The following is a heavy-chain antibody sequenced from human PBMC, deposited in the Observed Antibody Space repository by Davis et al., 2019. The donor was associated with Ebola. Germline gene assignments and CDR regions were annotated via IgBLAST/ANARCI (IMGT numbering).Heavy chain of an antibody. CDR3: AKDGGRWLQSNFDY. D-gene: IGHD5-24*01. V-gene: IGHV3-9*01. Sequence: PGGSLRLSCAASGFTFDDYAMHWVRQAPGKGLEWVSGISWNSGSIGYADSVKGRFTISRDNAKNSLYLQMNSLRAEDTALYYCAKDGGRWLQSNFDYWGQGTLVTVSS. CDR1: GFTFDDYA. CDR2: ISWNSGSI. J-gene: IGHJ4*02.